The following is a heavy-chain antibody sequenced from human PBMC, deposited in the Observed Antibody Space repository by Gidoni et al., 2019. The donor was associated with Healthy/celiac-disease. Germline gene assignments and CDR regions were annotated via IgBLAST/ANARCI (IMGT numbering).Heavy chain of an antibody. CDR2: IIPILGIA. CDR1: GGTFSSYT. D-gene: IGHD6-6*01. V-gene: IGHV1-69*02. J-gene: IGHJ2*01. CDR3: ARALPLFYSSSSGWYFDL. Sequence: QVQLVQSGAEVKKPGSSVKVSCKASGGTFSSYTISWVRQAPGQGLEWMGRIIPILGIANYAQKFQGRVTITADKSTSTAYMELSSLRSEDTAVYYCARALPLFYSSSSGWYFDLWGRGTLVTVSS.